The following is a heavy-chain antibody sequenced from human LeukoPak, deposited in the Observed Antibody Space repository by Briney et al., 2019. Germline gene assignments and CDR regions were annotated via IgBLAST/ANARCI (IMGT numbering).Heavy chain of an antibody. D-gene: IGHD1-1*01. CDR1: GYTLTELS. V-gene: IGHV1-24*01. CDR3: ATTGVGGYYFDY. CDR2: FDPEDGET. J-gene: IGHJ4*02. Sequence: ASVKVSWKVSGYTLTELSMHWVRQAPGKGLEWMGGFDPEDGETIYAQKFQGRVTMTEDTSTDTAYMELSSLRSEDTAVYYCATTGVGGYYFDYWGQGTLVTVSS.